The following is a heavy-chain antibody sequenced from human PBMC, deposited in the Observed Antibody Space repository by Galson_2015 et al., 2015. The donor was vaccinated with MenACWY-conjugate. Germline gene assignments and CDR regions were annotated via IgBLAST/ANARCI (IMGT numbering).Heavy chain of an antibody. CDR1: GFTFSSYS. J-gene: IGHJ4*02. CDR3: ARRSIAVAGDY. V-gene: IGHV3-48*01. Sequence: SLRLSCAASGFTFSSYSMNWVRQAPGKGLEWVSYISSSSSTIYYADSVKGRFTISRDNAKNSLYLQMNSLRAEDTAVYYCARRSIAVAGDYWGQGTLVTVSS. D-gene: IGHD6-19*01. CDR2: ISSSSSTI.